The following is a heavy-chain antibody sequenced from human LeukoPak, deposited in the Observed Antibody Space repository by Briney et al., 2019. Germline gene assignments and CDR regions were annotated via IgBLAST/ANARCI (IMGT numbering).Heavy chain of an antibody. V-gene: IGHV3-30*04. CDR3: AKDQYSSGWPGMDV. CDR1: GFTFSSYP. CDR2: ISYDGSNK. D-gene: IGHD6-19*01. Sequence: GGSLRLSCAASGFTFSSYPMHWVRQAPGKGLEWVAVISYDGSNKYYADSVKGRFTISRDNSKNTLYLQMNSLRAEDTAVYYCAKDQYSSGWPGMDVWGQGTTVTVSS. J-gene: IGHJ6*02.